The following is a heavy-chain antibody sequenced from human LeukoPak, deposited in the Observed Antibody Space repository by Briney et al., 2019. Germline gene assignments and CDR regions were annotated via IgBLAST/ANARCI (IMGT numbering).Heavy chain of an antibody. CDR1: DYSISRGNY. V-gene: IGHV4-38-2*01. CDR2: DYHSGST. D-gene: IGHD3-22*01. Sequence: KSSETLSLTYAVSDYSISRGNYWDWIRQPPGKGLEWIGSDYHSGSTHYRPSLKSRVTISVDTSKNQFSLKLSSVTAADTAVYYCARNDSSGYFDYWGQGTLVTVSS. CDR3: ARNDSSGYFDY. J-gene: IGHJ4*02.